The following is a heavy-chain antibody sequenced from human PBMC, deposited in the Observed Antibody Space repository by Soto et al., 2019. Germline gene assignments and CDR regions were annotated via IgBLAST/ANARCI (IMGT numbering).Heavy chain of an antibody. D-gene: IGHD6-19*01. CDR3: ARNGWYSLDL. CDR1: GDSISNDNW. J-gene: IGHJ3*01. CDR2: IYHSGAT. V-gene: IGHV4-4*02. Sequence: QVQLQESGPGLVKPSGTLSLTCAVSGDSISNDNWWSWVRQPPGKGLEWIGEIYHSGATNYNPSLTSRVTISLDRSKNQFSLGLTSMTAADTAVYFCARNGWYSLDLWGQGAMVTVSS.